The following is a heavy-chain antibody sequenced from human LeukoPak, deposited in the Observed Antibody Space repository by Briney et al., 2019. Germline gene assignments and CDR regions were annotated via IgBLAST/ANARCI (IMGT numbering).Heavy chain of an antibody. J-gene: IGHJ4*02. Sequence: SETLSLACAVYGGSFSGYYWSWIRQPPGKGLEWIGEINHSGSTNYNPSLKSRVTISVDTSKNQFSLKLSSVTAADTAVYYCARGYVLWFGELYIDYWGQGTLVTVSS. CDR1: GGSFSGYY. CDR3: ARGYVLWFGELYIDY. CDR2: INHSGST. D-gene: IGHD3-10*01. V-gene: IGHV4-34*01.